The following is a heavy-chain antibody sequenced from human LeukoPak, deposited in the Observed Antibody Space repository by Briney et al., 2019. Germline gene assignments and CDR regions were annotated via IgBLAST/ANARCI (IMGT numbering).Heavy chain of an antibody. CDR3: ARNYDGAYYYYGMDV. CDR1: GGSFSGYY. J-gene: IGHJ6*02. V-gene: IGHV4-34*01. D-gene: IGHD3-22*01. CDR2: INHSGST. Sequence: SETLSLTCAVYGGSFSGYYWSWIRQPPGKGLEWNGEINHSGSTNYNPSLKSRVTISVDTSKNQFSLKLSSVTAADTAVYYCARNYDGAYYYYGMDVWGQGTTVTVSS.